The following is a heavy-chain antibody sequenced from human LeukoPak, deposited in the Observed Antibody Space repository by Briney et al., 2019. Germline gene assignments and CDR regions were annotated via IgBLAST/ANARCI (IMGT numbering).Heavy chain of an antibody. CDR1: GFTFSSYS. CDR2: ISSSSSYI. J-gene: IGHJ4*02. CDR3: ARAGGYSYGSPFGY. D-gene: IGHD5-18*01. V-gene: IGHV3-21*01. Sequence: GGSLRLSCAASGFTFSSYSMNWVRQAPGKGLEWVSSISSSSSYIYYADSVKGRFTISRDNAKNSLYLRMNSLRAEDTAVYYCARAGGYSYGSPFGYWGQGTLVTVSS.